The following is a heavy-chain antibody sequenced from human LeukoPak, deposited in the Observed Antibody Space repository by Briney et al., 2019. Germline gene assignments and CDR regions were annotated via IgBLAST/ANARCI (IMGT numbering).Heavy chain of an antibody. D-gene: IGHD3-9*01. J-gene: IGHJ4*02. CDR1: GFTVSSNY. CDR3: ARAYYDILTGYDYFDY. Sequence: PGVSLRLSCAASGFTVSSNYMSWVRQAPGKGLEWVSVIYSGGSTYYADSVKGRFTIPRDNSKNTLYLQMNSLRAEDTAVYYCARAYYDILTGYDYFDYWGQGTLVTVSS. V-gene: IGHV3-66*01. CDR2: IYSGGST.